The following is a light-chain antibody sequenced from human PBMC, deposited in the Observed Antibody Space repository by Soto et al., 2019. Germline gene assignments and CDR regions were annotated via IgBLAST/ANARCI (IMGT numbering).Light chain of an antibody. J-gene: IGLJ3*02. V-gene: IGLV2-23*01. CDR2: EGN. CDR3: CSYTGSSTS. Sequence: QSVLTQPASVSGSPGQSITMSCAGASSDVGSYNLVSWYQQYPGKAPKLIIYEGNKRPSGVSNCFSGSGSGNTASLTISGLQAEDAADYYCCSYTGSSTSFGGGTKLTVL. CDR1: SSDVGSYNL.